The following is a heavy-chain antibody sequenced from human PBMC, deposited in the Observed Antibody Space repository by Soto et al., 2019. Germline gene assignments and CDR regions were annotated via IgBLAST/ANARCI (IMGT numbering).Heavy chain of an antibody. D-gene: IGHD6-13*01. CDR3: ATGRGAIAAPGRYYYYGMDV. CDR2: INAGNGNT. Sequence: ASVKVSCKASGYTFTSYAMHWVRQAPGQRLEWMGWINAGNGNTKYSQKFQGRVTITRDTSASTAYMELSSLRSEDTAVYYCATGRGAIAAPGRYYYYGMDVCGQGTTVTVCS. J-gene: IGHJ6*02. CDR1: GYTFTSYA. V-gene: IGHV1-3*01.